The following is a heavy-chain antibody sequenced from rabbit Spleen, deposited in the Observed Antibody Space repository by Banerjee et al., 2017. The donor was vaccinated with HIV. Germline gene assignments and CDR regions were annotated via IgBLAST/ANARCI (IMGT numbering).Heavy chain of an antibody. Sequence: QSLEESGGDMVKPGASLTLTCTASGVSFSSNYYMCWVRQAPGKGLEWIACISAVSSGSSYYASWAKGRFTISKTSSTTVTLQMTSLTAADTATYFCAREVLYAAYAGFGDATIYYFDLWCPGTLVTVS. V-gene: IGHV1S40*01. D-gene: IGHD6-1*01. CDR1: GVSFSSNYY. CDR3: AREVLYAAYAGFGDATIYYFDL. CDR2: ISAVSSGSS. J-gene: IGHJ4*01.